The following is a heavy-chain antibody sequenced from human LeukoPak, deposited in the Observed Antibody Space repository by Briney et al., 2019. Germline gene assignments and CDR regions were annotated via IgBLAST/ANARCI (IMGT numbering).Heavy chain of an antibody. D-gene: IGHD6-19*01. CDR1: GFTFSSYS. J-gene: IGHJ4*02. V-gene: IGHV3-21*01. CDR2: ISSSSSYI. CDR3: ARDLFTEVRRPYRAVAGTIR. Sequence: GGSLRLSCAASGFTFSSYSMTWVRQAPGKGLEWVSSISSSSSYIYYADSVKGRFTISRDNAKNSLYLQMNSLRAEDTAVYYCARDLFTEVRRPYRAVAGTIRWGQGTLVTVSS.